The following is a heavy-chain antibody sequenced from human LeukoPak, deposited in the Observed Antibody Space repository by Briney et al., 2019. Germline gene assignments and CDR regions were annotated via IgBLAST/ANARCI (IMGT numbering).Heavy chain of an antibody. CDR2: ISSSSSTI. V-gene: IGHV3-48*04. CDR3: ARDEEDSSGYLYY. CDR1: GFTFSSYS. J-gene: IGHJ4*02. D-gene: IGHD3-22*01. Sequence: GGSLRLSCAASGFTFSSYSMNWVRQAPGKGLEWVSYISSSSSTIYYADSVKGRFTISRDNAKNSLYLQMNSLRAEDTAVYYCARDEEDSSGYLYYWGQETLVTVSS.